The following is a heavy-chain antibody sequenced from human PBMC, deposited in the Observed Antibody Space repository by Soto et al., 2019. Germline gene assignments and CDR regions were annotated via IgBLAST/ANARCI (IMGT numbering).Heavy chain of an antibody. CDR2: IIPIFGTA. CDR3: ARAPDCSSTSCYYYYYYGMGV. CDR1: GGTFSSYA. D-gene: IGHD2-2*01. V-gene: IGHV1-69*13. J-gene: IGHJ6*02. Sequence: ASVKVSCKASGGTFSSYAISWVQQAPGQGLEWMGGIIPIFGTANYAQKFQGRVTITADESTSTAYMELSSLRSEDTAVYYCARAPDCSSTSCYYYYYYGMGVWGQGTTVTVSS.